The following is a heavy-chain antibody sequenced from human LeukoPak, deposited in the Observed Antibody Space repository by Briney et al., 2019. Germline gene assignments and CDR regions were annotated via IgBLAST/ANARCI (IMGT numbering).Heavy chain of an antibody. CDR3: TTGGYGDYVFDY. Sequence: GGSLRLSCAASGFXFSNAWISWVRQAPGRGLEWVGRIKSKTDGGTTDYAAPVKGRFTISRDDSKNTLYLQMNSLKTEDTAVYYCTTGGYGDYVFDYWGQGTLVTVSS. J-gene: IGHJ4*02. D-gene: IGHD4-17*01. CDR1: GFXFSNAW. V-gene: IGHV3-15*01. CDR2: IKSKTDGGTT.